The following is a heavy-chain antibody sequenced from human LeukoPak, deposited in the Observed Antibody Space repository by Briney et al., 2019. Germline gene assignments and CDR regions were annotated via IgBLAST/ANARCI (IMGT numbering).Heavy chain of an antibody. J-gene: IGHJ3*02. D-gene: IGHD5-24*01. CDR3: ARDRSMADAFDI. CDR1: GFTFSSYS. CDR2: ISSSSSYI. Sequence: GGSLRLSCAASGFTFSSYSMNWVRQAPGKGLEWVSSISSSSSYIYYADSVKGRFTISRDNAKNSLYLQMSSLRAEDTAVYYCARDRSMADAFDIWGQGTVVTVSS. V-gene: IGHV3-21*01.